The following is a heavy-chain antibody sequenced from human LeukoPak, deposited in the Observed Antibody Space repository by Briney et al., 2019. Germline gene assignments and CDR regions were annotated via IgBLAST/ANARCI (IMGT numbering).Heavy chain of an antibody. CDR1: GFTFSVYG. V-gene: IGHV3-33*01. Sequence: GGSLRLSCAASGFTFSVYGMHWVRQAPGKGLEWVAVIWHDGTIKYYADSVKGRFTISRDNSDDTLYLQMNSLRAEDRAVYYCARAVGPFDYWGQGTLVIVSS. CDR3: ARAVGPFDY. CDR2: IWHDGTIK. J-gene: IGHJ4*02.